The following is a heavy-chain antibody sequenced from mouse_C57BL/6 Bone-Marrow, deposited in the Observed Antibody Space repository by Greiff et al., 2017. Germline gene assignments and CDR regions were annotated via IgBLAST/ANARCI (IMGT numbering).Heavy chain of an antibody. J-gene: IGHJ4*01. CDR2: ISDGGSYT. D-gene: IGHD2-3*01. Sequence: DVQLQESGGGLVKPGGSLKLSCAASGFTFSSYAMSWVRQTPEKRLEWVATISDGGSYTYYPDNVKGRFTISRDNAKNNLYLQMSHLKSEDTAMYYCARGWLLRDYAMDYWGQGTSVTVSS. CDR3: ARGWLLRDYAMDY. V-gene: IGHV5-4*01. CDR1: GFTFSSYA.